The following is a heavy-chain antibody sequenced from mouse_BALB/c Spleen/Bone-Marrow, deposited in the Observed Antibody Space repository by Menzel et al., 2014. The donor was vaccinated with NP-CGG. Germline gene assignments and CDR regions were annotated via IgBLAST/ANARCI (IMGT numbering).Heavy chain of an antibody. D-gene: IGHD1-3*01. Sequence: EVKVEESGGGLVSPGGSLKLSCAASGFTFSNYAMSWVRQTPEKRLEWVATVSSGGSFTYYPDSVKGRSTISRDSAKNTPYLQMSSLRSEDTAMYYCARHGDNYVFDYWGQGTTLTVSS. CDR3: ARHGDNYVFDY. V-gene: IGHV5-9-3*01. J-gene: IGHJ2*01. CDR1: GFTFSNYA. CDR2: VSSGGSFT.